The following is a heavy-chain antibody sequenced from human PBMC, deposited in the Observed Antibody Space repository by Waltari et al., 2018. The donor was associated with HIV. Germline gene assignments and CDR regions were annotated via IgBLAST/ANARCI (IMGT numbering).Heavy chain of an antibody. J-gene: IGHJ5*02. CDR3: ARRGSSGSYWFDP. CDR1: GYTFTAYY. D-gene: IGHD1-26*01. V-gene: IGHV1-2*06. Sequence: QVQLVQSGAEVKKRGASVKVSCKASGYTFTAYYMHWVRQAPGQGLEWMGRIKPNSGGTNYAQKFQGRVTMTRDTSISTAYMELSRLGSDDTAVYYCARRGSSGSYWFDPWGQGTLVTVSS. CDR2: IKPNSGGT.